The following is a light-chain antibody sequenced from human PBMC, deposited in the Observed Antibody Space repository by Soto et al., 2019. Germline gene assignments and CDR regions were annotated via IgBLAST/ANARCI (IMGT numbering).Light chain of an antibody. Sequence: QSALTQPASVSGSPGRSITISCTGTSSDIGSYDRVSWYQWHPGKAPKLIIYEDNRRPSEISNRFSGSKSGNTASLTISGLQAEDEADYYCCSYAGSNIFAVFGGGTQLTVL. J-gene: IGLJ3*02. V-gene: IGLV2-23*01. CDR3: CSYAGSNIFAV. CDR2: EDN. CDR1: SSDIGSYDR.